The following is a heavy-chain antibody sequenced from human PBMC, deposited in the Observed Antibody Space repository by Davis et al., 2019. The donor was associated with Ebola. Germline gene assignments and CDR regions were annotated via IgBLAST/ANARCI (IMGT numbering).Heavy chain of an antibody. CDR3: ASLRRTITGMDDAFDI. V-gene: IGHV5-51*01. J-gene: IGHJ3*02. D-gene: IGHD2-8*02. Sequence: GESLKISCKDSGDSFTSHWIVWVRQMPGKGLECMGIIFPGDSDTRYSPSFQGQVTISADKSITTAYLQWSSLRASDTAMYYCASLRRTITGMDDAFDIWGQGTMVTVSS. CDR2: IFPGDSDT. CDR1: GDSFTSHW.